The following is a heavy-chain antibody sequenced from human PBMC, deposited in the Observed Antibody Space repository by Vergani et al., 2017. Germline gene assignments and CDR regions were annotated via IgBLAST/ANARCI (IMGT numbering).Heavy chain of an antibody. CDR3: ARGGCNGPRCYTKYNYYYLIDV. Sequence: QVQLVQSGAEVKKPGFSMRVSCKASGYTFIGYYMHWVRQAPGQGLEWIGWINPNTGGSNLAQNFQGRVTLTRDTSTRTFYLELSRLKSDDTAVYYCARGGCNGPRCYTKYNYYYLIDVWATGTTVTVSS. CDR2: INPNTGGS. J-gene: IGHJ6*03. V-gene: IGHV1-2*02. D-gene: IGHD2-2*02. CDR1: GYTFIGYY.